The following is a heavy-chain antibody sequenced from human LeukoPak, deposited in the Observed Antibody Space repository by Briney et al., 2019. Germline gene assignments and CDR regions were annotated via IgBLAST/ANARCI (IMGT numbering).Heavy chain of an antibody. D-gene: IGHD5-24*01. CDR1: GGTSSSYA. J-gene: IGHJ3*02. V-gene: IGHV1-69*04. Sequence: SVKVSCKASGGTSSSYAISWVRQAPGQGLEWMGRIIPILGIANYAQKFQGRVTITADKSTSTAYMELSSLRSEDTAVYYCARATRDGDAFDIWGQGTMVTVSS. CDR3: ARATRDGDAFDI. CDR2: IIPILGIA.